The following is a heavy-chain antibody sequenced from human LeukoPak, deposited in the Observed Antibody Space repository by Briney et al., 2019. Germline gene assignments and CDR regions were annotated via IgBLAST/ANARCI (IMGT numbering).Heavy chain of an antibody. Sequence: SETLSLTCAVYGGSFSGYYWSWIRQPPGKGLEWIGEINHSGSTNYNPSLKSRVTISVDTSKNQFSLKLSSVTAADTAVYYCARGLGLRYFDWSKNWFDPWGRGTLVTVAS. CDR1: GGSFSGYY. V-gene: IGHV4-34*01. CDR2: INHSGST. CDR3: ARGLGLRYFDWSKNWFDP. D-gene: IGHD3-9*01. J-gene: IGHJ5*02.